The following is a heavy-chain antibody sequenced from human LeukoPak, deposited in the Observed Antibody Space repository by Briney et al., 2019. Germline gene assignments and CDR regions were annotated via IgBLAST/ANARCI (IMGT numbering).Heavy chain of an antibody. CDR2: IYRGGST. CDR1: GFTVSSNY. CDR3: ARDHYDSSGYYHDY. Sequence: GGSLRLSCAASGFTVSSNYMSWVRQAPEKGLEWVSVIYRGGSTYYADSVKGRFTISRDNSKNTLYLQMNSLRAEDTAVYYCARDHYDSSGYYHDYWGQGTLVTVSS. J-gene: IGHJ4*02. V-gene: IGHV3-53*01. D-gene: IGHD3-22*01.